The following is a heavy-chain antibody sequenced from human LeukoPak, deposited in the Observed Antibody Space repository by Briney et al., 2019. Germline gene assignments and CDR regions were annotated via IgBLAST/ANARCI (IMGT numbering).Heavy chain of an antibody. CDR3: ARDGRAGSLFAY. D-gene: IGHD3-10*01. V-gene: IGHV4-4*07. CDR2: IYTSGST. CDR1: GGSISSCY. Sequence: SETLSLTCTVSGGSISSCYWSWIRQPAGKGLEWIGRIYTSGSTNYNPSLKSRVTMSVDTSKNQFSLKLSSVTAADTAIYYCARDGRAGSLFAYWGQGTLVTASS. J-gene: IGHJ4*02.